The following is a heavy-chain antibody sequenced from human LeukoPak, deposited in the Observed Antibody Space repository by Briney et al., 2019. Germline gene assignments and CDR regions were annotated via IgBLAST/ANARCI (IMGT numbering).Heavy chain of an antibody. Sequence: SETLSLTCTVSGGSISSSSHYWGWIRQPPGKGLEWIGSIYYSGSTYYNPSLKSRVTISVDTSKNQFSLKLSSVTAADTAVYYCARLYYYYMDVWGKGTTVTVSS. V-gene: IGHV4-39*01. CDR1: GGSISSSSHY. J-gene: IGHJ6*03. CDR3: ARLYYYYMDV. CDR2: IYYSGST.